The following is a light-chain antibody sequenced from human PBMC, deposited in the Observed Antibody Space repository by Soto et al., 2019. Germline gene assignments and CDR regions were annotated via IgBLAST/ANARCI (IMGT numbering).Light chain of an antibody. Sequence: DIQMIQSPSTLSASVGDRVTITCRASQSVSSWLAWYQQKPGKAPKVLIYDASSLESGVPSRFSGSGSGTEFTLTISSLQPDDFATYYCQQYNRYWTFGQGTKV. V-gene: IGKV1-5*01. CDR2: DAS. CDR3: QQYNRYWT. CDR1: QSVSSW. J-gene: IGKJ1*01.